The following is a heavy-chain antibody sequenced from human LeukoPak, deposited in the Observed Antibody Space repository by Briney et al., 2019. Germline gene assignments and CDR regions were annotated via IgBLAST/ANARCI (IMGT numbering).Heavy chain of an antibody. CDR1: GFTFDDYG. J-gene: IGHJ5*02. CDR3: ARGGGDYPVYNWFDP. Sequence: GGSLRLSCAASGFTFDDYGMSWVRQAPGKGLEWVSATSSSDAGTYYADSVKGRFTISRDNAKNSLYLQMNSLRAEDTAVYYCARGGGDYPVYNWFDPWGQGTLVTISS. V-gene: IGHV3-20*04. D-gene: IGHD2-21*02. CDR2: TSSSDAGT.